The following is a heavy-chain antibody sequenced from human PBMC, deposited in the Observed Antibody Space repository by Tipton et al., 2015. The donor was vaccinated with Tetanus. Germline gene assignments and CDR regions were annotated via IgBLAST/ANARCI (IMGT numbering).Heavy chain of an antibody. J-gene: IGHJ4*02. V-gene: IGHV1-2*02. D-gene: IGHD6-13*01. Sequence: QMQLVQSGAEVKKPGASVKVSCKAPENIFTDDYMHWVRQAPGQGLEWMGWINPHNGGTHFAQKFQGRVTMTRDTSIRTVSMELNRLTSDDTAVYYCATRGVGAAAGRDSWGQGTLVTVSS. CDR2: INPHNGGT. CDR1: ENIFTDDY. CDR3: ATRGVGAAAGRDS.